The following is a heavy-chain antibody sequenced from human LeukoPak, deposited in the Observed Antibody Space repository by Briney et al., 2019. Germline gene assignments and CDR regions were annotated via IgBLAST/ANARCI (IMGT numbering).Heavy chain of an antibody. CDR1: GYTFTSYD. CDR3: ARGGYYGSGSYLHGMDV. Sequence: GASVKVSCKASGYTFTSYDINWVRQATGQGLEWMGWMNPNSGNTGYAQKFQGRVTMTRNTSISTAYMELSSLRSEDTAVYYCARGGYYGSGSYLHGMDVWGQGTTVTVSS. J-gene: IGHJ6*02. CDR2: MNPNSGNT. V-gene: IGHV1-8*01. D-gene: IGHD3-10*01.